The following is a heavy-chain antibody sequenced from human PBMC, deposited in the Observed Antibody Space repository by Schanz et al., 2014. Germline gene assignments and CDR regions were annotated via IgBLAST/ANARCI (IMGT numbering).Heavy chain of an antibody. CDR2: IYYTGST. CDR1: GGSISSSSYY. CDR3: ARAEINSGYARYYYGMDV. J-gene: IGHJ6*02. D-gene: IGHD5-12*01. Sequence: QLQLQESGPGLVKPSETLSLTCTVSGGSISSSSYYWGWIRQPPGKGLEWIGSIYYTGSTYYNPSLKSRVTKSVDTSKTQLSLKLSSVTAADTAVYYCARAEINSGYARYYYGMDVWGQGTTVTVSS. V-gene: IGHV4-39*01.